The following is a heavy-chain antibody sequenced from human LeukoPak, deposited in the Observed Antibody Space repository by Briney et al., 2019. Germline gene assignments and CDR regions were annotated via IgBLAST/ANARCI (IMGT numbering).Heavy chain of an antibody. D-gene: IGHD2-21*01. CDR1: GLIVSSNY. J-gene: IGHJ4*02. CDR3: ARDGLHAAHFDY. CDR2: IYSGGSI. Sequence: GGSLRLSCAASGLIVSSNYMSWVRQAPGKGLEWVSVIYSGGSIYYADSVKGRFTISRDNSKNTLYLQMNSLRAEDTAVYYCARDGLHAAHFDYWGQGTLVTVSS. V-gene: IGHV3-53*01.